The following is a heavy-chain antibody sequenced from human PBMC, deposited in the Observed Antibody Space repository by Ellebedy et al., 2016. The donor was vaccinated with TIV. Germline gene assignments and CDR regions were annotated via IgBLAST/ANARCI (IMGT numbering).Heavy chain of an antibody. CDR2: INPKTGGT. Sequence: AASVKVSCKASGHTFTGYYMHWVRQAPGQGLEWMGWINPKTGGTSYAQKFRGRVTMTRDTTITTAYLDLSRLTSDDTAVYYCARIRSEMASRLDFWGQGTLVTISS. CDR3: ARIRSEMASRLDF. D-gene: IGHD5-24*01. V-gene: IGHV1-2*02. J-gene: IGHJ4*02. CDR1: GHTFTGYY.